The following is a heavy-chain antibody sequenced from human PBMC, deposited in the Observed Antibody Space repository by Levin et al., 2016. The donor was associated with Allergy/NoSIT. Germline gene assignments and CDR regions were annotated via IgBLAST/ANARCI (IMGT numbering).Heavy chain of an antibody. J-gene: IGHJ4*02. CDR3: ARDSDSLVATIVFDY. CDR2: ISYDGSNK. Sequence: GGSLRLSCAASGFTFSSYAMHWVRQAPGKGLEWVAVISYDGSNKYYADSVKGRFTISRDNSKNTLYLQMNSLRAEDTAVYYCARDSDSLVATIVFDYWGQGTLVTVSS. CDR1: GFTFSSYA. D-gene: IGHD5-12*01. V-gene: IGHV3-30-3*01.